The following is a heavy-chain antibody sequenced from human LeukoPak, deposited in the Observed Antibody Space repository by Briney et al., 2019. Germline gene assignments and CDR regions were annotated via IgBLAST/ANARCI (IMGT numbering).Heavy chain of an antibody. Sequence: GASVKVSCKASGYTFTSYGISWVRQAPGQGLEWMGWINPNSGGTNYAQKFQGRVTMTRDTSISTAYMELSRLRSDDTAVYYCARGARLAVAGPVVYWGQGTLVTVSS. CDR3: ARGARLAVAGPVVY. J-gene: IGHJ4*02. V-gene: IGHV1-2*02. D-gene: IGHD6-19*01. CDR1: GYTFTSYG. CDR2: INPNSGGT.